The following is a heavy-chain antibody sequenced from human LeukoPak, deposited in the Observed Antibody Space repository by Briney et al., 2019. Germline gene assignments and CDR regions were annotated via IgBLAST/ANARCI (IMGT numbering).Heavy chain of an antibody. CDR2: IFPRDSDT. CDR1: GYRFTDYW. V-gene: IGHV5-51*01. CDR3: ASCLRMGDPPLYFDY. J-gene: IGHJ4*02. Sequence: GESLKISCKASGYRFTDYWIAWVRQMPGKGLECMGIIFPRDSDTTYSPSFQGHVTISVDKSIKTAYLQWSSLKASDTAIYYCASCLRMGDPPLYFDYWGQGTLVTVSS. D-gene: IGHD2-21*02.